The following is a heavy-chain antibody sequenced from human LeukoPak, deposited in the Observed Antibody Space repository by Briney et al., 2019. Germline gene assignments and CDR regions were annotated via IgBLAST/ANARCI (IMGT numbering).Heavy chain of an antibody. J-gene: IGHJ3*02. D-gene: IGHD2-2*01. CDR2: IKTDGSEK. V-gene: IGHV3-7*01. Sequence: GSLRLSCEGSGFTFSNYWMGWVRQAPGKGLQWVANIKTDGSEKYYVDSVKGRFTISRDNAKNSLYLQMNSLRAEDTAVYYCARLGYCSSTSCYGDAFDIWGQGTMVTVSS. CDR3: ARLGYCSSTSCYGDAFDI. CDR1: GFTFSNYW.